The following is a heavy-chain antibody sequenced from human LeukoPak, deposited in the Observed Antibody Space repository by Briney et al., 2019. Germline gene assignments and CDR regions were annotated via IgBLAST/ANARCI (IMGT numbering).Heavy chain of an antibody. J-gene: IGHJ4*02. CDR3: AKDWDYYGSGSYSDY. D-gene: IGHD3-10*01. Sequence: PGGSLRLSCAASGFTFSSNAMRWVRQAPGKGVEWVSSISGSGGSTYYEDSVKGRFTISRDNSKNTLYLQMNSLRAEDTAVYYCAKDWDYYGSGSYSDYWGQGTLVTVSS. V-gene: IGHV3-23*01. CDR2: ISGSGGST. CDR1: GFTFSSNA.